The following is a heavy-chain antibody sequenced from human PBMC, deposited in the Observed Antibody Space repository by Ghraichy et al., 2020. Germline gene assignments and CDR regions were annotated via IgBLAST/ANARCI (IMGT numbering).Heavy chain of an antibody. D-gene: IGHD1-26*01. J-gene: IGHJ4*02. CDR3: ARLSWWELPHFDY. CDR1: GFTFSSYS. Sequence: LSLTCAASGFTFSSYSMNWVRQAPGKGLEWVSYISSSSSTIYYADSVKGRFTISRDNAKNSLYLQMNSLRDEDTAVYYCARLSWWELPHFDYWGQGTLVTVSS. V-gene: IGHV3-48*02. CDR2: ISSSSSTI.